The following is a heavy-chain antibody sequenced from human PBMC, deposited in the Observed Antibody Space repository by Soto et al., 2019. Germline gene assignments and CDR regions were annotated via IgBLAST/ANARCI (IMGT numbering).Heavy chain of an antibody. Sequence: PSETLSLTCTVSGGSISSGGYYWSWIRQHPGKGLEWIGYIYYSGSTYYNPSLKSRVTISVDTSKNQFSLKLSSVTAADTAVYYCARGRDFWSGYYTTSFDYWGQGTLVTVSS. CDR3: ARGRDFWSGYYTTSFDY. J-gene: IGHJ4*02. CDR2: IYYSGST. D-gene: IGHD3-3*01. V-gene: IGHV4-31*03. CDR1: GGSISSGGYY.